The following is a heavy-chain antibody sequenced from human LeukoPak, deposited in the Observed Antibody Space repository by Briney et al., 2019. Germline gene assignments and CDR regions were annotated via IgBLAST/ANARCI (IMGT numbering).Heavy chain of an antibody. CDR1: GFTFSSYS. CDR3: VGGYYGSGSYQEYYYYYYMDV. D-gene: IGHD3-10*01. CDR2: ISSSSSYI. V-gene: IGHV3-21*01. Sequence: PGESLRLSCAASGFTFSSYSMNWVRQAPGKGLEWVSSISSSSSYIYYADSVKGRFTISRDNAKNSLYLQMNSLRAEDTAVYYCVGGYYGSGSYQEYYYYYYMDVWGKGTTVTVSS. J-gene: IGHJ6*03.